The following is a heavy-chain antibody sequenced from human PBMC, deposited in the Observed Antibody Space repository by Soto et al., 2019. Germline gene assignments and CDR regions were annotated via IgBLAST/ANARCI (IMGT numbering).Heavy chain of an antibody. V-gene: IGHV4-30-4*08. CDR3: AREGALLSGGNSDYYSTMDV. Sequence: QVQLRESGPGLVKPSQTLSLTCTVSGGSIISGDYYWSWIRQPPGKGLEWIGYIYYSGDTSYNPSLKSRVTISIDASKNQFSLKLSSVTAAATAFYYCAREGALLSGGNSDYYSTMDVWGQGTTVTVSS. CDR1: GGSIISGDYY. CDR2: IYYSGDT. D-gene: IGHD2-21*02. J-gene: IGHJ6*02.